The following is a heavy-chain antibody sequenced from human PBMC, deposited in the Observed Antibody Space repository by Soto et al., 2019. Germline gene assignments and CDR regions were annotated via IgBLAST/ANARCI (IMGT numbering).Heavy chain of an antibody. D-gene: IGHD6-19*01. CDR2: IKMDGSST. V-gene: IGHV3-74*01. CDR1: GFTFSSYW. CDR3: AREGQWLANDY. J-gene: IGHJ4*02. Sequence: EVQLVESGGGLVQPGGSLRLSCAASGFTFSSYWMQWVRQAPGKGLVWVSRIKMDGSSTNYADSVKGRFTISRDNAKNSLYLQMNSLRAEDTAVYYCAREGQWLANDYWGQGTLVTVSS.